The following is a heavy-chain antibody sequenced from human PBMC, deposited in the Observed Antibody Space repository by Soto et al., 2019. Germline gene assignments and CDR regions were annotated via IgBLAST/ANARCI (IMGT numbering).Heavy chain of an antibody. D-gene: IGHD3-22*01. CDR1: GGSISSGDYY. CDR2: IYYSGST. V-gene: IGHV4-30-4*01. CDR3: AREPYDYDRSGHFDY. Sequence: SETLSLTCTVSGGSISSGDYYWNWIRQPPGKGLEWIGFIYYSGSTYYNPSLKSRVTISVDTSKNQFSVRLTSVTAADTAVYYCAREPYDYDRSGHFDYWGQGTLVTVSS. J-gene: IGHJ4*02.